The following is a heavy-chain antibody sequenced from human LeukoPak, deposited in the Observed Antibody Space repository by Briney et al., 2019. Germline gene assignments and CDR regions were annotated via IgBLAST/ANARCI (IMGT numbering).Heavy chain of an antibody. D-gene: IGHD3-10*01. CDR1: GGSISSGSYY. CDR3: ARHRNQEGPMVRGDDAFDI. V-gene: IGHV4-61*01. Sequence: SETLSLTCTVSGGSISSGSYYWSWIRQPPGKGLEWIGYIYYSDNTNYNPSLKSRVTISVDTSKNQFSLKLSSVTAADTAVYYCARHRNQEGPMVRGDDAFDIWGQGTMVTVSS. J-gene: IGHJ3*02. CDR2: IYYSDNT.